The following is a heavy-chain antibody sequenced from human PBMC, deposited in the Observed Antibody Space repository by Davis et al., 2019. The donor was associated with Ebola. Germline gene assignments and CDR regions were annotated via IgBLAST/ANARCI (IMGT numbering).Heavy chain of an antibody. CDR2: ISEFSGST. J-gene: IGHJ4*02. CDR3: ARDIGVAAAGL. V-gene: IGHV1-18*04. CDR1: GFTFSSHG. Sequence: AASVKVSCKASGFTFSSHGISWVRQAPGQGLEWMGWISEFSGSTNYALKFRGRVTMTTDTSTRTAYMELRSLRSDDTAVYYCARDIGVAAAGLWGQGTLVTVSS. D-gene: IGHD6-13*01.